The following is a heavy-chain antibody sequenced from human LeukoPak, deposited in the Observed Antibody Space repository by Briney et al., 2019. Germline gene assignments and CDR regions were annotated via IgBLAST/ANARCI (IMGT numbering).Heavy chain of an antibody. CDR2: IYYSGST. D-gene: IGHD6-19*01. J-gene: IGHJ6*02. CDR3: SRGLVYSSGYDHGSDV. V-gene: IGHV4-59*12. Sequence: SETLSLTCTVSGGSIRSYYWSWIRQPPGKGLEWIGYIYYSGSTNYNPSLKSRVSISVDTSKNQFSLKLTSVTAADTAVYYCSRGLVYSSGYDHGSDVWGQGTTVTVSS. CDR1: GGSIRSYY.